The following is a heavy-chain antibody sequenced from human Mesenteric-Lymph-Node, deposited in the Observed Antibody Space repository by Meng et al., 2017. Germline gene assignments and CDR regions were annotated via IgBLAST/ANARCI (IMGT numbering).Heavy chain of an antibody. V-gene: IGHV1-2*02. CDR3: ARDRGGDFSPTGYYNYGMDV. Sequence: ASVKVSCKASGYSFTGYYIHWMRQAPGQGLEWMGWINPNSGDKIFAQKFQDRVTMTRATSIRTVYMELSSLTSDDTAVYYCARDRGGDFSPTGYYNYGMDVWGQGTTVTVS. CDR1: GYSFTGYY. CDR2: INPNSGDK. D-gene: IGHD2-21*02. J-gene: IGHJ6*02.